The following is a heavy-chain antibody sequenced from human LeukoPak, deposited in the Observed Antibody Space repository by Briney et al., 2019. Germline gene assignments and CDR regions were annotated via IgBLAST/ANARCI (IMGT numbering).Heavy chain of an antibody. J-gene: IGHJ3*02. V-gene: IGHV4-59*01. D-gene: IGHD3-22*01. Sequence: PSETLSLTRTVPGGSISSYYWSWIRQPPGKGLEWIGYIYYSGSTNYNPSLKSRVTISVDTSKNQFSLKLSSVTAADTAVYYCARERYYYDSSGYYPVDAFDIWGQGTMVTVSS. CDR3: ARERYYYDSSGYYPVDAFDI. CDR1: GGSISSYY. CDR2: IYYSGST.